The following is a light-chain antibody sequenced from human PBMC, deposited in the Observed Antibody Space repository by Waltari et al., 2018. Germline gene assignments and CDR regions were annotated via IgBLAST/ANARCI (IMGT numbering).Light chain of an antibody. J-gene: IGKJ1*01. CDR3: QMYVRLPVT. Sequence: EIVLTQSPGTLSLSPGESATLSCRATQGVGRSLAWYQQKPGQAPRLLIYDASKRATGIPERFIGGGSGTDFSLTISRLEPEDFAVYYCQMYVRLPVTFGQGTKVEIK. CDR2: DAS. CDR1: QGVGRS. V-gene: IGKV3-20*01.